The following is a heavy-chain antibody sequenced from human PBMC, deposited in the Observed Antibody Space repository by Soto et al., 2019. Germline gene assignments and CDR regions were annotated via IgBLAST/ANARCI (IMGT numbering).Heavy chain of an antibody. D-gene: IGHD6-6*01. CDR3: AREGSSSFDY. V-gene: IGHV4-59*12. CDR1: GGSISSYY. Sequence: PSETLSLTCTVSGGSISSYYWSWIRQPPGKGLEWIGYIYYSGSTNYNPSLKSRVTISVDTSKNQFSLQLNSVTPEDTAVYYCAREGSSSFDYWGQGTLVTVSS. J-gene: IGHJ4*02. CDR2: IYYSGST.